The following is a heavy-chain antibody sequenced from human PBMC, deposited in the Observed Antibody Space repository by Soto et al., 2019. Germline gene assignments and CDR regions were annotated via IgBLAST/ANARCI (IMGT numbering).Heavy chain of an antibody. J-gene: IGHJ5*02. D-gene: IGHD4-17*01. V-gene: IGHV1-8*01. CDR1: GYTFTSYD. CDR3: ARGMKYGAYSRWFDP. CDR2: MNPNSGNT. Sequence: QVQLVQSGAEVKKPGASVKVSCKASGYTFTSYDINWVRQATGQGLEYLGWMNPNSGNTGYVQKFQGRVTMTRDTSISPAYRELSSLRSEDSAVYFCARGMKYGAYSRWFDPWGQGTLVTVSS.